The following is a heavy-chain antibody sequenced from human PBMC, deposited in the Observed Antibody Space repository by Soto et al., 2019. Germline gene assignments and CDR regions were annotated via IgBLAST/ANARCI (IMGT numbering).Heavy chain of an antibody. J-gene: IGHJ4*02. CDR1: DFSFTSDG. D-gene: IGHD1-7*01. V-gene: IGHV1-18*04. CDR3: ESAGILTGPTETHYFDY. CDR2: MSLYNGNT. Sequence: ASVKVSCKAYDFSFTSDGISWVRQAPGQGLEWMGWMSLYNGNTNYAQQFQGRVTMTTDTSTSTAYMELRSLRSDDTAVYYCESAGILTGPTETHYFDYWGQGTLVTVSS.